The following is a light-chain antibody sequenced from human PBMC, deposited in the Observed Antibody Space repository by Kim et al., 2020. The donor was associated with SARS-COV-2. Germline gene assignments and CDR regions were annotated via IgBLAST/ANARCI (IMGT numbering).Light chain of an antibody. CDR3: QSYDSSNPWV. CDR2: EDN. J-gene: IGLJ3*02. Sequence: TVTISCTRSSGSIASNYMQWYQQRPGSAPPTVIYEDNQRPSGVPDRFSGSIDSSSNSASLTISGLKTEDEADYYCQSYDSSNPWVFGGGTQLTVL. V-gene: IGLV6-57*03. CDR1: SGSIASNY.